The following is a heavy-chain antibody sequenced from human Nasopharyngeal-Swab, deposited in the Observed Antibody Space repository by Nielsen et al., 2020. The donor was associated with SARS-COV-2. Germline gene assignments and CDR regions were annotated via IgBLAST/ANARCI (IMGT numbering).Heavy chain of an antibody. J-gene: IGHJ3*02. CDR2: ISSSGSTI. V-gene: IGHV3-48*03. D-gene: IGHD1-1*01. CDR3: ASYHNDWNDVAFDI. CDR1: GFTFDDYG. Sequence: GESLKISCAASGFTFDDYGMSWVRQAPGKGLEWVSYISSSGSTIYYADSVKGRFTISRDNAKNSLYLQMNSLRAEDTAVYYCASYHNDWNDVAFDIWGQGTMVTVSS.